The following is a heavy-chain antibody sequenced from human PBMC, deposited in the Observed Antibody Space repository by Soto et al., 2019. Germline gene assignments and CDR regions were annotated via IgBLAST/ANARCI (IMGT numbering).Heavy chain of an antibody. J-gene: IGHJ3*02. D-gene: IGHD3-22*01. Sequence: GASVKVSCKASGYTFTSYGISWVRQAPGQGLERMGWISAYNGNTNYAQKLQGRVTMTTDTSTSTAYMELRSLRSDDTAGYYCARFPVFYCIVYYQMDRVFDIWAQGTTFTFSS. CDR1: GYTFTSYG. CDR3: ARFPVFYCIVYYQMDRVFDI. V-gene: IGHV1-18*01. CDR2: ISAYNGNT.